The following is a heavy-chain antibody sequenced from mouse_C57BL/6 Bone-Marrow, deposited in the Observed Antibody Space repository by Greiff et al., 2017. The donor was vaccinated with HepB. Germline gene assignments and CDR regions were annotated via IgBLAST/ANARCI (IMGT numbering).Heavy chain of an antibody. CDR1: GFTFSSYG. CDR3: ARRGITTMGYFDV. Sequence: EVMLVESGGDLVKPGGSLKLSCAASGFTFSSYGMSWVRQTPDKRLEWVATISSGGSYTYYPDSVKGRFTISRDNAKNTLYLQMSSLKSEDTAMYYCARRGITTMGYFDVWGTGTTVTVSS. V-gene: IGHV5-6*02. D-gene: IGHD1-1*01. J-gene: IGHJ1*03. CDR2: ISSGGSYT.